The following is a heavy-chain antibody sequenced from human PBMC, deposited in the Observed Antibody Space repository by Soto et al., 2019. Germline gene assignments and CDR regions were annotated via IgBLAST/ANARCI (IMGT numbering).Heavy chain of an antibody. J-gene: IGHJ4*02. Sequence: QVQLQESDPGLVKPSETLSLTCTVSGGSISTYHWNWIRQPPGKGLEWIGYIHYSGSTNCNPSLKSRVTISVDTSKNQFFLKLSSVTAADTAVYYCARSIGALGVWGQGTLVTVSS. CDR2: IHYSGST. D-gene: IGHD6-6*01. CDR3: ARSIGALGV. V-gene: IGHV4-59*01. CDR1: GGSISTYH.